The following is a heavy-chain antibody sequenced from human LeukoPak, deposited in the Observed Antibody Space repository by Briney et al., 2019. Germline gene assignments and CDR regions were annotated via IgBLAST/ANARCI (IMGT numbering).Heavy chain of an antibody. CDR2: IYSGGNT. J-gene: IGHJ3*02. D-gene: IGHD6-19*01. CDR3: AADSSGWYLRAFDI. Sequence: PGGSLRLSCAASGFTVSSNYMSWVRQAPGKGLEWVSVIYSGGNTYYTDSVKGRFTIPRDNSKNALYLQMNSLRAEDTAVYYCAADSSGWYLRAFDIWGQGTMVTVSS. V-gene: IGHV3-66*01. CDR1: GFTVSSNY.